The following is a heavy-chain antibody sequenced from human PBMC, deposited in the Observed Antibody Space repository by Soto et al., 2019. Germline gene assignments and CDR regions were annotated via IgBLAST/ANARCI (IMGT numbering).Heavy chain of an antibody. Sequence: SETLSLTCSVSRAFINSGGFYYSWIRQPPGEGLEWLGYIFHSGSTLYNPSLRGRLTLSADTSRNQLSLHLTSVTAADTAVYYCVRGGIAGHWFDPWGQGILVTVSS. CDR3: VRGGIAGHWFDP. CDR2: IFHSGST. CDR1: RAFINSGGFY. D-gene: IGHD2-15*01. J-gene: IGHJ5*02. V-gene: IGHV4-31*03.